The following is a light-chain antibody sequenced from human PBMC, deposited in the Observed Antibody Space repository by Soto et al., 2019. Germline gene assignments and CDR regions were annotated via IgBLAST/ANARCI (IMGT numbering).Light chain of an antibody. CDR3: QQARSFPLT. V-gene: IGKV1-12*01. Sequence: DIQMTQSPSSVSASVVDRVTITCRASQAISSWLAWYQQKPGRAPKLLIYSASSLQNGAPSRFTGSGSGTDFTLTITSLQPDDTAIYYCQQARSFPLTFGGGTKVEIK. CDR2: SAS. CDR1: QAISSW. J-gene: IGKJ4*01.